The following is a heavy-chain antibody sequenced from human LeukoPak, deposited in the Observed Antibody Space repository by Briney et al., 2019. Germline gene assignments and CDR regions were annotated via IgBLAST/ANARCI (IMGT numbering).Heavy chain of an antibody. CDR3: ARSDMVRGVIMDV. J-gene: IGHJ6*03. CDR1: GGSISSYY. Sequence: PSETLSLTCTVSGGSISSYYWSWIRQPPGQGLEWIGYIYYSGSTNYNPSLKSRVTISVDTSKNQFSLKLSSVTAADTAVYYCARSDMVRGVIMDVWGKGTTVTVSS. V-gene: IGHV4-59*12. D-gene: IGHD3-10*01. CDR2: IYYSGST.